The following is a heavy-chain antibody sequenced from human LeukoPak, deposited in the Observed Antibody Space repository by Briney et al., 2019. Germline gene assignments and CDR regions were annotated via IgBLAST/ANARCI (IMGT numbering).Heavy chain of an antibody. CDR3: ARDKDIVVVVAATGFDP. V-gene: IGHV3-21*01. D-gene: IGHD2-15*01. CDR2: ISSSSSYN. CDR1: GFTFITYS. Sequence: GGSLRLSWEASGFTFITYSMNWARQPPGKGLKWFSSISSSSSYNYYADSVKGRFTISRDNAKHSLYLQMNSLRAEDTAVYYCARDKDIVVVVAATGFDPWGQGTLVTVSS. J-gene: IGHJ5*02.